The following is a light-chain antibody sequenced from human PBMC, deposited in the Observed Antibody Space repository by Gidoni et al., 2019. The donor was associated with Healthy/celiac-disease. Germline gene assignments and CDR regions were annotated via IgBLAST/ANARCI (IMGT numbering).Light chain of an antibody. J-gene: IGKJ1*01. Sequence: EIVLTQSPGNLSLSPGERATLSCRDSQSVSSSYLAWYQQKPGQAPRLLIYGASSRATGIPDRCSDSGSGTDFTLTISRLEPEDFAVYYCQQYGSSPWTFGQGTKVEIK. CDR2: GAS. CDR1: QSVSSSY. CDR3: QQYGSSPWT. V-gene: IGKV3-20*01.